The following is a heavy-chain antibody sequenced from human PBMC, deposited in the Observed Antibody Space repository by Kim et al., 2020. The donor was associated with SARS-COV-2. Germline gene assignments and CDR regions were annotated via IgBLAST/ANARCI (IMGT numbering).Heavy chain of an antibody. CDR1: GFTFSSYA. CDR3: ARGRSLERLSGYGMDV. Sequence: GGSLRLSCAASGFTFSSYAMHWVRQAPGKGLEWVAVISYDGSNKYYADSVKGRFTISRDNSKNTLYLQMNSLRAEDTAVYYCARGRSLERLSGYGMDVWGQGTTVTVSS. V-gene: IGHV3-30-3*01. J-gene: IGHJ6*02. CDR2: ISYDGSNK. D-gene: IGHD1-1*01.